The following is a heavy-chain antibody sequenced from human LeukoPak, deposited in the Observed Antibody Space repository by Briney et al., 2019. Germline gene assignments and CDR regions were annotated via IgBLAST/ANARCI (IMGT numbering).Heavy chain of an antibody. CDR2: ISSSSSYI. Sequence: GGSLRLSCAASGFTFSSYAMSWVRQAPGKGLEWVSSISSSSSYIYYADSVKGRFTISRDNAKNSLFLQMNSLRAVDTAVYYCARDFWTGYCSGGSCNFDFDYWGQGTLVTVSS. CDR3: ARDFWTGYCSGGSCNFDFDY. CDR1: GFTFSSYA. D-gene: IGHD2-15*01. J-gene: IGHJ4*02. V-gene: IGHV3-21*01.